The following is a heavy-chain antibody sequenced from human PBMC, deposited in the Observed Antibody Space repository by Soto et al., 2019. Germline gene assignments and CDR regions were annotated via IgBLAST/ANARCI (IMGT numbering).Heavy chain of an antibody. CDR1: GGSISSYY. CDR3: ARNFYSCGSCYPYYFDY. J-gene: IGHJ4*02. CDR2: IYYSGST. V-gene: IGHV4-59*08. D-gene: IGHD2-15*01. Sequence: QVQLQESGPGLVKPSETLSLTCTVSGGSISSYYWSWIRQPPGKGLEWLGYIYYSGSTNYNPSLKSRVTISVDTSKNQFSLKLSSVTAADTAVYYCARNFYSCGSCYPYYFDYWGQGTLVTVSS.